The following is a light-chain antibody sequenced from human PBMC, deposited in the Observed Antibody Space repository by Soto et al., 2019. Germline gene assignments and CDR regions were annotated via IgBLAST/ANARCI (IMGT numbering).Light chain of an antibody. J-gene: IGKJ3*01. CDR2: ATF. CDR3: QQRSSWPFT. CDR1: QSIGNY. Sequence: EVVLTQSPATLTLSPREGATLSCRASQSIGNYLAWYQQKPGQAPRLLIYATFNRATGIPARFSGSGSGTHFTLTISRLEPEDFAVYYCQQRSSWPFTFGPGTKVDI. V-gene: IGKV3-11*01.